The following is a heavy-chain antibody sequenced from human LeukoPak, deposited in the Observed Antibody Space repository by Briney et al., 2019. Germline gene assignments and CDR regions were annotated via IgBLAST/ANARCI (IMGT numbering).Heavy chain of an antibody. D-gene: IGHD6-19*01. CDR3: ARGLYSSDAY. CDR1: GGSITSDNW. CDR2: AYHSGIT. J-gene: IGHJ4*02. Sequence: SSGTLSLTCAVSGGSITSDNWWIWVRQPPGKGLEWIGEAYHSGITNYNPSLKSRVTMSIDKSKNQFSLSLSSVTAADTAVYHCARGLYSSDAYWGQGILVTVSS. V-gene: IGHV4-4*02.